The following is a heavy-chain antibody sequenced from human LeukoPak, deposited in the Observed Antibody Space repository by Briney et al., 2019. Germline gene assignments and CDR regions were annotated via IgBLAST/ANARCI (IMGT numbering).Heavy chain of an antibody. D-gene: IGHD3-22*01. CDR1: GFTFDDCA. J-gene: IGHJ3*02. CDR2: ISWNSGSI. Sequence: GGSLRLSCAASGFTFDDCAMHWVRQAPGKGLEWVSGISWNSGSIGYADSVKGRFTISRDNAKNSLYLQMNSLRAEDMALYYCAKGDSTHAFDIWGQGTMVTVSS. V-gene: IGHV3-9*03. CDR3: AKGDSTHAFDI.